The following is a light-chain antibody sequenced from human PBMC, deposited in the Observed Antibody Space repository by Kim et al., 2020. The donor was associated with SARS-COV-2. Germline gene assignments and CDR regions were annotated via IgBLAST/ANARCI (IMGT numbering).Light chain of an antibody. V-gene: IGKV3-20*01. Sequence: PPGGGATLSCRASQSVSSSYLAWYQQKSGQAPRLLIYGTSTRATGIPDRFSGSGSGTDFTLTISRLEPEDFAVYYCQQYGTSPRTFGGGTKVDIK. J-gene: IGKJ4*01. CDR2: GTS. CDR1: QSVSSSY. CDR3: QQYGTSPRT.